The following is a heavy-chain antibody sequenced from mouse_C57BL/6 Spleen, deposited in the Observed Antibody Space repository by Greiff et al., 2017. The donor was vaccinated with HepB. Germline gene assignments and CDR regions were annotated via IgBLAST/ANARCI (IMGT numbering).Heavy chain of an antibody. CDR1: GYTFTSYW. CDR2: IDPNSGGT. CDR3: ALAYYSNYDYFHY. V-gene: IGHV1-72*01. J-gene: IGHJ2*01. Sequence: VQLQQSGAELVKPGASVKLSCKASGYTFTSYWMHWVKQRPGRGLEWIGRIDPNSGGTKYNEKFKSKATLTVDKPSSTAYMQLSSLTSEDSAVYYCALAYYSNYDYFHYWGQGTTLTVSS. D-gene: IGHD2-5*01.